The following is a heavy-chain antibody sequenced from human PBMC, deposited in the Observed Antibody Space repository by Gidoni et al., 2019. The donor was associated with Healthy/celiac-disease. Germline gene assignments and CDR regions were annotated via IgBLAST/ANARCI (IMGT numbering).Heavy chain of an antibody. D-gene: IGHD5-12*01. V-gene: IGHV1-69*02. CDR3: SRATRVDGPTPYYFDY. Sequence: QVPLVQSGAEVKKPWSSVKVSCKASVGTFSSYTNSWVRQAPGQGLEGMGRISPILGIANDAQKFQGRVTITADKSTSTAYMELSSLRSEDTAVYYCSRATRVDGPTPYYFDYWGQGTLVTVSS. CDR1: VGTFSSYT. CDR2: ISPILGIA. J-gene: IGHJ4*02.